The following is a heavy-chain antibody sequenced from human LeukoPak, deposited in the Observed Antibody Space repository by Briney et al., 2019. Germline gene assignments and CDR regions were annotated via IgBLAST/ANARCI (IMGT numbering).Heavy chain of an antibody. CDR1: GYTFTSYD. D-gene: IGHD6-13*01. V-gene: IGHV1-8*02. Sequence: ASVKVSCKASGYTFTSYDINWVRQATGQGLEWMGWMNPNSGNTDYAQKFQGRVTMTRNTSISTAYMELSSLRSEDTAVYYCARGLYSSNWYVNYYYFYMDVWGKGTTVTISS. J-gene: IGHJ6*03. CDR3: ARGLYSSNWYVNYYYFYMDV. CDR2: MNPNSGNT.